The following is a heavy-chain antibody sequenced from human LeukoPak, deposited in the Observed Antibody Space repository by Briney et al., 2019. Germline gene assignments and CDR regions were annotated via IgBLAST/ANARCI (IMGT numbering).Heavy chain of an antibody. Sequence: GASVKVSCKASGYTFTSYGISWVRQAPGQGLEWMGWISAYNGNTNYAQKLQGRVTMTTDTSTSTAYMELRSLRSEDTAVYYCARGGNIVVVPVTENWFDPWGQGTLVTVSS. CDR2: ISAYNGNT. D-gene: IGHD2-2*01. CDR1: GYTFTSYG. CDR3: ARGGNIVVVPVTENWFDP. V-gene: IGHV1-18*01. J-gene: IGHJ5*02.